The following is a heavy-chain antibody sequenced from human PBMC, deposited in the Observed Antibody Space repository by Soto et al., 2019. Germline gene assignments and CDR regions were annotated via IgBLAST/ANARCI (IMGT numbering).Heavy chain of an antibody. J-gene: IGHJ6*02. D-gene: IGHD2-21*02. Sequence: ASVKVSCKASGYAFSSYAMHWVRQAPGQRLERMGWINIGSGNTEYSQNFQDRITITRDTSASTVYMELSGLRSEDTAVYYCARDGGDCGYRLAYYYYIGMDVWG. CDR3: ARDGGDCGYRLAYYYYIGMDV. V-gene: IGHV1-3*04. CDR2: INIGSGNT. CDR1: GYAFSSYA.